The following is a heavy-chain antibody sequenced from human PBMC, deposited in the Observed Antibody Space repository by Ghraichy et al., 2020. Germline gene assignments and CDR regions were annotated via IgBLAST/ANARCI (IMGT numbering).Heavy chain of an antibody. CDR1: RFTFSNYA. J-gene: IGHJ6*02. D-gene: IGHD3-10*01. V-gene: IGHV3-23*01. Sequence: GGSLRLSCAASRFTFSNYAMRWVRQAPGKGLEWVSSISASGSGTYYADSVKGRFTISRDNSKNTLYLQMNSLRAEDTAVYYCVKGKVRGGENYYGMDWGQGTTVTVSS. CDR2: ISASGSGT. CDR3: VKGKVRGGENYYGMD.